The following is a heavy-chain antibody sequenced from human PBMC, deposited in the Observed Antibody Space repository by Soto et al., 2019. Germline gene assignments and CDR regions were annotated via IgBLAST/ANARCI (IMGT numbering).Heavy chain of an antibody. CDR2: IIPIFGTT. CDR3: AGCSFWSGYPDPHYYYGMDV. V-gene: IGHV1-69*13. J-gene: IGHJ6*02. CDR1: VGTFSSYA. Sequence: SVKVSCKASVGTFSSYAICWVRHAPGQGLEWMGGIIPIFGTTNYAQKFQGRVTITADESTSTAYMELSSLRSEDTAVYYCAGCSFWSGYPDPHYYYGMDVWGQGTTVTVSS. D-gene: IGHD3-3*01.